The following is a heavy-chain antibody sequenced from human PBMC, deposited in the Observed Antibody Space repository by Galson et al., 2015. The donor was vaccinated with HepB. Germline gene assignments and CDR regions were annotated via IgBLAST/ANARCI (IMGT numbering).Heavy chain of an antibody. CDR3: VRSGDFSGYSSR. J-gene: IGHJ4*02. Sequence: SLRLSCAASGFTFSGSAINWVRQASGKGPEWIGHIRSKATNYAALYVPSLKGRFTIFRDDSKNMAYLHMRSLKTDDTAVYYCVRSGDFSGYSSRWGQGTLVTVSS. D-gene: IGHD6-13*01. CDR1: GFTFSGSA. V-gene: IGHV3-73*01. CDR2: IRSKATNYAA.